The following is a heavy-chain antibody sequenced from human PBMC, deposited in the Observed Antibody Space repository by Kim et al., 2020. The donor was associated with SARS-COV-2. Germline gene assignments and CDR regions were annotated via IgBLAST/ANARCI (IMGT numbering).Heavy chain of an antibody. Sequence: SVKVSCKASGGTFSSYAISWVRQAPGQGLEWMGGIIPIFGTANYAQKFQGRVTITADESTSTAYMELSSLRSEDTAVYYCARLGGRDFRYLADDIDWYFDLWGRGTLVTVSS. J-gene: IGHJ2*01. D-gene: IGHD5-12*01. CDR2: IIPIFGTA. V-gene: IGHV1-69*13. CDR3: ARLGGRDFRYLADDIDWYFDL. CDR1: GGTFSSYA.